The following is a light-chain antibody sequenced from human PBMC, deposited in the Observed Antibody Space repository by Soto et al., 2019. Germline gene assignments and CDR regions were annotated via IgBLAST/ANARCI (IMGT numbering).Light chain of an antibody. V-gene: IGLV2-14*03. Sequence: QSALAQPASVSGSPGQSITISCAGTNRDVGGYNYVSWYQQYPGKAPKLIIYDVTYRPSGVSNRFSGSKSGNTASLTISGLQAEDEVDYYCSSYSSSSALDVIFGGGTKVTVL. CDR3: SSYSSSSALDVI. CDR2: DVT. J-gene: IGLJ2*01. CDR1: NRDVGGYNY.